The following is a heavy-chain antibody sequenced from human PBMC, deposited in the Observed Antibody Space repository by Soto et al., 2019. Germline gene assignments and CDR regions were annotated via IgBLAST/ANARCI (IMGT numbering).Heavy chain of an antibody. D-gene: IGHD6-19*01. CDR2: IYHSGST. CDR3: ARASQWLAFDY. V-gene: IGHV4-4*02. CDR1: GGSISSSNW. J-gene: IGHJ4*02. Sequence: QVQLQESGPGLVKPSGTLSLTCAVSGGSISSSNWWSWVRQPPGKGLEWIGEIYHSGSTNYNPSLMSRVTISVDKSQNQFSRKLSSVAAADTAVYYGARASQWLAFDYWGQGTLVTVSS.